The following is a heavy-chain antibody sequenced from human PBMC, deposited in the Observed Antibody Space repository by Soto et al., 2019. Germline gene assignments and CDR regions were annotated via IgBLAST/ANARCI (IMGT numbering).Heavy chain of an antibody. J-gene: IGHJ6*02. V-gene: IGHV3-30-3*01. D-gene: IGHD3-16*01. CDR1: GFTFSSYA. CDR3: AREAGYASEMDF. CDR2: ISYDGSNK. Sequence: QVQLVESGGGVVQPGRSLRLSCAASGFTFSSYAMHWVRRAPGKGLEWVAVISYDGSNKYYADSVKGRFTISRDNSKNTLYLQMNSLRAEDTAVYYCAREAGYASEMDFWGQGTTVTVSS.